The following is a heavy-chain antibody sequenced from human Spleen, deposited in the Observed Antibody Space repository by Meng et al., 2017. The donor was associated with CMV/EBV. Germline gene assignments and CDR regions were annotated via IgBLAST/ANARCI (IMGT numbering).Heavy chain of an antibody. CDR2: IKSKTDGGTT. Sequence: LRLSCAGSGFTLSNAWVSWVRQAPGKGLEWVGRIKSKTDGGTTDYAAPVKGRFTISRDDSKNTLYLQMNSLKTEDTGVYYCTIGHDYWGQGTLVTVSS. V-gene: IGHV3-15*01. CDR3: TIGHDY. CDR1: GFTLSNAW. J-gene: IGHJ4*02.